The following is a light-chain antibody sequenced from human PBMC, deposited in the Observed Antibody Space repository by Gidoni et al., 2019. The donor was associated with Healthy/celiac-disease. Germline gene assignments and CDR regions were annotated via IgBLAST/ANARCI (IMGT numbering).Light chain of an antibody. CDR1: QSVSSSY. CDR2: GAS. V-gene: IGKV3-20*01. Sequence: IVLTQSPGTLSLSPGERATLSCRASQSVSSSYLAWYQQKPGQAPRLLSYGASSRATGIPDRFSGSGSGTDFTLTISRLEPEDFAVYYCQQYGSSPTWTFGQGTKVEIK. J-gene: IGKJ1*01. CDR3: QQYGSSPTWT.